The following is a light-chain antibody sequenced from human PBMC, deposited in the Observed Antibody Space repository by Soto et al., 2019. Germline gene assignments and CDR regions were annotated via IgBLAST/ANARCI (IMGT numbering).Light chain of an antibody. V-gene: IGLV2-14*03. CDR2: EVS. J-gene: IGLJ2*01. CDR3: SSHTTSRTVL. CDR1: KSDVGNYNF. Sequence: QSALTQPASVSGSPGQSITISCTGTKSDVGNYNFVSWYQQHPGKAPKLIIYEVSNRPSGVSNRFSGSKSGNTASLTISGLQTEDEAEYYCSSHTTSRTVLFGGGTKLTVL.